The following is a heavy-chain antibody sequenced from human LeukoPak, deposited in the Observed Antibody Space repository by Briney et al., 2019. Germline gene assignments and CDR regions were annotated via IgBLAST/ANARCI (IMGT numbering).Heavy chain of an antibody. V-gene: IGHV4-31*03. D-gene: IGHD3-3*01. CDR2: IYYSGST. CDR1: GGSISSGGYY. CDR3: AGRCYDFWSGYCLLDY. Sequence: SQTLSLTCTVSGGSISSGGYYWSWIRQHPGKGLEWIGYIYYSGSTYYNPSLKSRVTISVDTSKNQFSLKLSSVTAADTAVYYCAGRCYDFWSGYCLLDYWGQGTLVTVSS. J-gene: IGHJ4*02.